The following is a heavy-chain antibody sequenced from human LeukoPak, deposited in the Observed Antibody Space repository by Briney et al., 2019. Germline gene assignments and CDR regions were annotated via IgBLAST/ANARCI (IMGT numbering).Heavy chain of an antibody. J-gene: IGHJ4*02. D-gene: IGHD2/OR15-2a*01. CDR1: GFTFSSYS. V-gene: IGHV3-21*01. Sequence: PGGSLRLSCAASGFTFSSYSMNWVRQAPGKGLEWVSSISSSSSYIYYADSVKGRFTISRDNAKNSLYLQTNSLRAEDTAVYYCARYHPNIPFDYWGQGTLVTVSS. CDR2: ISSSSSYI. CDR3: ARYHPNIPFDY.